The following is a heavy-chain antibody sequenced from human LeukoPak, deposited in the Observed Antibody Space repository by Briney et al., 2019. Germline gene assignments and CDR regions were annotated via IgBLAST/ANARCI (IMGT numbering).Heavy chain of an antibody. Sequence: SQTLSLTCTVSGGSISSGDYYWSWIRQPPGKGLEWIGYIYYSGSTYYNPSLKSRVTISVDTSKNQFSLKLSSVTAADTAVYYCARGASLVFPSAFDIWGQGTMVTVSS. V-gene: IGHV4-30-4*01. CDR2: IYYSGST. CDR3: ARGASLVFPSAFDI. J-gene: IGHJ3*02. D-gene: IGHD2-2*01. CDR1: GGSISSGDYY.